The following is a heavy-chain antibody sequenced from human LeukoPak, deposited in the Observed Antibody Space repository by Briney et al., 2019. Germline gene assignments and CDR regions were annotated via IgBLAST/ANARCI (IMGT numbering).Heavy chain of an antibody. J-gene: IGHJ5*02. Sequence: SETLSLTCAVSGGSISSGNWWSWVRQPPGKGLEWIGEIYHSGSTNYNPSLKSRVTISVDKSKNQFSLKLSSVTAADTAVYYCARTPLTGTNWFDPWGQGTLVTVSS. V-gene: IGHV4-4*02. CDR1: GGSISSGNW. CDR3: ARTPLTGTNWFDP. D-gene: IGHD1-7*01. CDR2: IYHSGST.